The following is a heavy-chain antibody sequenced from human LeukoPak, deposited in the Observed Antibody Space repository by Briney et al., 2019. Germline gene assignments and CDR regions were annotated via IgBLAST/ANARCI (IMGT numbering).Heavy chain of an antibody. V-gene: IGHV1-2*02. CDR3: ARLLVVIPTGDY. D-gene: IGHD3-22*01. CDR2: INPNSGGT. CDR1: GYTFTGYY. J-gene: IGHJ4*02. Sequence: GASVTVSCKASGYTFTGYYMHWVRQAPGQGLEWMGWINPNSGGTNYAQKFQGRVTMTRDTSISTAYMELSRLRSDDTAVYYCARLLVVIPTGDYWGQGTLVTVSS.